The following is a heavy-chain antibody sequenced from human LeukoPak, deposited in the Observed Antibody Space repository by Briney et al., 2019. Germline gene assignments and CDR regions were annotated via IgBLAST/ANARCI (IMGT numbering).Heavy chain of an antibody. CDR3: AKDSLWYGDYPYYFDY. CDR1: GFTFSSYA. D-gene: IGHD4-17*01. Sequence: PGGSLRLSCAAPGFTFSSYAMSWVRQAPGKGLEWVSAISGSGGSTYYADSVKGRFTISRDNSKNTLYLQMNSLRAEDTAVYYCAKDSLWYGDYPYYFDYWGQGTLVTVSS. CDR2: ISGSGGST. J-gene: IGHJ4*02. V-gene: IGHV3-23*01.